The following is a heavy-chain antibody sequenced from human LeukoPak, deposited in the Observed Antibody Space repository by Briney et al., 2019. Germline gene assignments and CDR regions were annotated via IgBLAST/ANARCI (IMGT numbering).Heavy chain of an antibody. V-gene: IGHV1-2*02. D-gene: IGHD3-10*01. CDR2: INLNSGGT. J-gene: IGHJ4*02. CDR3: ARDSITMVRGVINY. CDR1: GYTFTGYY. Sequence: ASVKVSCKASGYTFTGYYMHWVRQAPGQGLEWMGWINLNSGGTNYAQKFQGRVTMTRDTSISTAYMELSRLRSDDTAVYYCARDSITMVRGVINYWGQGTLVTVSS.